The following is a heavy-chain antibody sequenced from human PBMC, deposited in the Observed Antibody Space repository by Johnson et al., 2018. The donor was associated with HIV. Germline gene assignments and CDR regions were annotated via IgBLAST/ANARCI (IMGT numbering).Heavy chain of an antibody. CDR3: AKGRGYDYDALDF. V-gene: IGHV3-53*01. J-gene: IGHJ3*01. D-gene: IGHD5-12*01. Sequence: VQLVESGGGLIQPGGSLRLSCAVFGFTVSRNYMSWVRQAPGKGMEWVSVIYSGGSTYYADSVRGRFSISRDKSKDTLYLQMSSLRAEDTAVYYCAKGRGYDYDALDFWGQGTMVTVSS. CDR2: IYSGGST. CDR1: GFTVSRNY.